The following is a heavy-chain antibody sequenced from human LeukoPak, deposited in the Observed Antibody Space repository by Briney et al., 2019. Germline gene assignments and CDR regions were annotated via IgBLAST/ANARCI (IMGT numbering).Heavy chain of an antibody. J-gene: IGHJ6*02. Sequence: ASVKVSCKASGYTFTSYGISWVRQALGQGLEWMGWISAYNGNTNYAQKLQGRVTMTTDTSTSTAYMELRSLRSDDTAVYYCARLVGATLYYYYGMDVWGQGTTVTVSS. V-gene: IGHV1-18*01. CDR3: ARLVGATLYYYYGMDV. CDR2: ISAYNGNT. D-gene: IGHD1-26*01. CDR1: GYTFTSYG.